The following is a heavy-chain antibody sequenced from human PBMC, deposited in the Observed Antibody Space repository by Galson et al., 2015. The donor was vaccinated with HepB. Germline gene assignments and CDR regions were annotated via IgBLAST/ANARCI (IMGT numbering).Heavy chain of an antibody. V-gene: IGHV4-39*07. D-gene: IGHD2-2*01. Sequence: LSLTCTVSGGSISSSSYYWGWIRQPPGKGLEWIGSIYYSGSTYYNPSLKSRVTISVDTSKNQFSLKLSSVTAADTAVYYCARYCSSTSCYGSRGGGYWGQGTLVTVSS. CDR3: ARYCSSTSCYGSRGGGY. CDR2: IYYSGST. CDR1: GGSISSSSYY. J-gene: IGHJ4*02.